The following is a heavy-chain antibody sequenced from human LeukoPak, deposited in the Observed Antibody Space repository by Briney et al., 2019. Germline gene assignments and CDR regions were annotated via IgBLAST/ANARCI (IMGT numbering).Heavy chain of an antibody. CDR3: ARADKKSSYDYVWGSYRSARAFDI. V-gene: IGHV4-38-2*02. D-gene: IGHD3-16*02. J-gene: IGHJ3*02. CDR2: IYHSGST. CDR1: GYSISSGYY. Sequence: SETLSLTCTVSGYSISSGYYWGWIRQPPGKGLEWIGSIYHSGSTYYNPSPKSRVTISVDTSKNQFSLKLSSVTAADTAVYYCARADKKSSYDYVWGSYRSARAFDIWGQGTMVTVSS.